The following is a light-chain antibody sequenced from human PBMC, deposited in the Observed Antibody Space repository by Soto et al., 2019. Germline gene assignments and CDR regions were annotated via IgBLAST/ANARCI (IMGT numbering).Light chain of an antibody. CDR2: DAS. CDR1: QSVNTY. J-gene: IGKJ5*01. Sequence: EIVLTQSPATLSLSPGERATLSCRASQSVNTYLAWYQQKPGQPPRLLIYDASTRAAGIPARFSGSGSGTDFTLTISGLEPEDFVVYYCQQHSNSFNFGQGTRLYIK. CDR3: QQHSNSFN. V-gene: IGKV3-11*01.